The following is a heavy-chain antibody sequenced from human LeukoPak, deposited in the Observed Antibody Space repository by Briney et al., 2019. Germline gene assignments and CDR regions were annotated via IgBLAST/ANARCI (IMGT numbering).Heavy chain of an antibody. J-gene: IGHJ3*02. CDR1: GGSFSGYS. CDR2: INHSGGT. D-gene: IGHD2-8*01. V-gene: IGHV4-34*01. Sequence: SETLSLTCAVYGGSFSGYSWNWIRQPPVKGLEWIGEINHSGGTNYNPSLKSRVTISVDTSKKQFSLKLSSVTAADTAVYYCARVGGTMAAFDIWGQGTMVTVSS. CDR3: ARVGGTMAAFDI.